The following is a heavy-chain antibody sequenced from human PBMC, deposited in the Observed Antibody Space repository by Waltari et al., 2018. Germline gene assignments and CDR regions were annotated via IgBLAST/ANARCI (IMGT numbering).Heavy chain of an antibody. Sequence: QVQLQESGPGLVKPSQTLSLTCTVSGGFISSGSYYWTWIRQPAGKGLEWIGYIYTSGSTNYNPSLKSRVTISVDTSKNQFSLKLSSVTAADTAVYYCARDPLSGNYCAFDIWGRGTMVTVSS. V-gene: IGHV4-61*09. J-gene: IGHJ3*02. CDR3: ARDPLSGNYCAFDI. CDR2: IYTSGST. CDR1: GGFISSGSYY. D-gene: IGHD1-26*01.